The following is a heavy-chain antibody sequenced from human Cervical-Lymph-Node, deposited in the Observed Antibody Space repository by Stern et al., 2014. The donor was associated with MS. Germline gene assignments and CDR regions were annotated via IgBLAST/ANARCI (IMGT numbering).Heavy chain of an antibody. CDR3: ARGELKEGLVRGMDV. J-gene: IGHJ6*02. Sequence: VQLVESGAEVKKPGASVKVSCKASGGTFSSYAISWVRQAPGQGIEWMGGIIPIFGTANYAQKFQCRVTITADESTSTAYMELSSLRSEDTAVYYCARGELKEGLVRGMDVWGQGTTVTVSS. CDR1: GGTFSSYA. D-gene: IGHD1-26*01. V-gene: IGHV1-69*01. CDR2: IIPIFGTA.